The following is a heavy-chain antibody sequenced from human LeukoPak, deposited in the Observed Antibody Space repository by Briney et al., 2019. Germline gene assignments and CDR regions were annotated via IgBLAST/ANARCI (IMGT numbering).Heavy chain of an antibody. CDR3: ARQGYTASYYFLDS. D-gene: IGHD1-26*01. V-gene: IGHV4-4*07. CDR1: GDFFRSYW. CDR2: IYATGST. Sequence: SETLSLTCDVSGDFFRSYWWGWVRQPAGKGLEWIGRIYATGSTNFNPSLKSRLTMSMDTSTNQFSLKLTSETAADTAVYFCARQGYTASYYFLDSWSQGILVTVSS. J-gene: IGHJ4*02.